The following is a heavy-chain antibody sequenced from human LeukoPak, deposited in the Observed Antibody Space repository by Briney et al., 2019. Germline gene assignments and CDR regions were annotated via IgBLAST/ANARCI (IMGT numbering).Heavy chain of an antibody. CDR3: VTYYYDNSGYWDAFDI. D-gene: IGHD3-22*01. CDR1: GFTFSSYW. J-gene: IGHJ3*02. Sequence: GESLRLSCAASGFTFSSYWMHWVRQAPGKGLVWVSRINSDGSSTSYADSVKGRFTISRDNAKNTLYLQMNSLRAEDTAVYYCVTYYYDNSGYWDAFDIWGQGTMVTVSS. V-gene: IGHV3-74*01. CDR2: INSDGSST.